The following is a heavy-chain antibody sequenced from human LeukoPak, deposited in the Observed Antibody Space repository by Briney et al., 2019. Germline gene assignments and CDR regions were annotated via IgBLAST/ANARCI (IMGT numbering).Heavy chain of an antibody. CDR3: ARVARDGYLAFYFDY. J-gene: IGHJ4*02. CDR1: GGSISTYY. V-gene: IGHV4-59*01. D-gene: IGHD5-24*01. Sequence: SETLSLTCAVSGGSISTYYWSWIRQPPGKGPEWIAYIHSNGSTNYNPSLKSRVTISADTSKNQFSLTLRLVTAADTAVYYCARVARDGYLAFYFDYWGQGILVTVSS. CDR2: IHSNGST.